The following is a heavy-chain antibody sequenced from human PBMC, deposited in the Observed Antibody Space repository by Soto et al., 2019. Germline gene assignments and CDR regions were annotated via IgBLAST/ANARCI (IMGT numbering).Heavy chain of an antibody. CDR1: GGSISSGGYY. J-gene: IGHJ4*02. CDR2: IYYSGST. D-gene: IGHD5-12*01. Sequence: TLSLTCTVSGGSISSGGYYWTWIRQYPGKGLEWIGYIYYSGSTHYNPSLKRRVTISVDKSKNQFSLNLTSMTAADTAVYYCASGQRSPYFDCWGQGTLVTVSS. V-gene: IGHV4-31*03. CDR3: ASGQRSPYFDC.